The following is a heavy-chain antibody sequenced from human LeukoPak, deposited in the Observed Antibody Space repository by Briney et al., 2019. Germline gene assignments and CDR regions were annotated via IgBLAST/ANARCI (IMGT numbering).Heavy chain of an antibody. CDR1: GGSFSGYY. CDR3: ARAQKNYYYYYYGMDV. V-gene: IGHV4-34*01. Sequence: SETLSLTCAVYGGSFSGYYWSWIRQPPGKGLEWIGEINHSGSTNYNPSLKSRVTISVDTSKNQFSLKLSSVTAADTAVYYCARAQKNYYYYYYGMDVWGQGTTVTVSS. CDR2: INHSGST. J-gene: IGHJ6*02.